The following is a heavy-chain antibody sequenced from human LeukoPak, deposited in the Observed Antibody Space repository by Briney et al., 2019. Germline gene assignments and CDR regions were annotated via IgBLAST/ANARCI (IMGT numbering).Heavy chain of an antibody. CDR1: GFTFSSYSMN. V-gene: IGHV4-39*01. D-gene: IGHD1-26*01. Sequence: GSLRLSCAASGFTFSSYSMNWVRQAPGKGLEWIGSIYYSGSTYYNPSLKSRVTISVDTSKNQFSLKLSSVTAADTAVYYCARQWSGSHWYFDLWGRGTLVTVSS. CDR2: IYYSGST. CDR3: ARQWSGSHWYFDL. J-gene: IGHJ2*01.